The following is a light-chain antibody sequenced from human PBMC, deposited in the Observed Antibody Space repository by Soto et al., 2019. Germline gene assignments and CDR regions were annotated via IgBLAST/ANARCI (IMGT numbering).Light chain of an antibody. CDR2: LNSDGSH. V-gene: IGLV4-69*01. CDR1: SGHSTYA. Sequence: QSVLTQSPSASASLGASVKLTCTLSSGHSTYAIAWHQQQPEKGPRYLMYLNSDGSHTKGDGIPDRFSGSSSGAERYLTVSSLQSEDEADYYCQTWDATGIHVFGGGTKLTVL. CDR3: QTWDATGIHV. J-gene: IGLJ2*01.